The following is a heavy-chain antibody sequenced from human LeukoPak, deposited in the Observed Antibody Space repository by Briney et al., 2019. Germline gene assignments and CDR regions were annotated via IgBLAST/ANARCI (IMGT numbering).Heavy chain of an antibody. CDR1: GFTFGDYA. J-gene: IGHJ4*02. CDR3: TRAPYGGNSLATY. D-gene: IGHD4-23*01. CDR2: IRSKAYGATT. Sequence: GGSLRLSCTASGFTFGDYAMSWVRQDPGEGLEWVGFIRSKAYGATTEYAASVKGRFTISRDDSKSIAYLQLNSLKTEDTAVYYCTRAPYGGNSLATYWGQGTLVTVSS. V-gene: IGHV3-49*04.